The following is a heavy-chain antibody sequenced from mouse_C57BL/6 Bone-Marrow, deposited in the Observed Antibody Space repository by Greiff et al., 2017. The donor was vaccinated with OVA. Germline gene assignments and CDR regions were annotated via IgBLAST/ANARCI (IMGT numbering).Heavy chain of an antibody. V-gene: IGHV14-4*01. J-gene: IGHJ4*01. CDR3: SYLLWLRAMDY. D-gene: IGHD2-2*01. Sequence: EVQLQQSGAELVRPGASVKLSCTASGFNIKDDYMHWVKQRPQQGLEWIGWIDPENGDTEYASKFQGKATITADTSSNTAYLQLSSLTSEDTAVYYCSYLLWLRAMDYWGQGTSVTVSS. CDR1: GFNIKDDY. CDR2: IDPENGDT.